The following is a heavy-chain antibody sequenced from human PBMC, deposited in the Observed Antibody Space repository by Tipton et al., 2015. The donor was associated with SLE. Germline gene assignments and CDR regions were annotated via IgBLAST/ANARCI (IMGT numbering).Heavy chain of an antibody. CDR2: FYYSGST. V-gene: IGHV4-59*01. CDR3: ARVWSGYSSSYFDL. CDR1: GGSLTTFF. Sequence: TLSLTCAVSGGSLTTFFWSWIRQSPRKGLEWIGYFYYSGSTKYNPSLKSRVTMSVDTSKSHFSVKLSSVTAADTAIYYCARVWSGYSSSYFDLWGRGTLVTVSS. D-gene: IGHD3-3*01. J-gene: IGHJ2*01.